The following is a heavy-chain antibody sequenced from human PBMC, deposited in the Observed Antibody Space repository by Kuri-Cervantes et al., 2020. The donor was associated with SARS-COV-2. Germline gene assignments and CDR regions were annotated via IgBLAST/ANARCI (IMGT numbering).Heavy chain of an antibody. D-gene: IGHD3-3*01. CDR1: GGSSSSSSYY. J-gene: IGHJ5*02. CDR3: ARTIFGVVIIANWFDP. CDR2: IYHSGST. Sequence: GSLRLSCTVSGGSSSSSSYYWGWIRQPPGKGLEWIGSIYHSGSTYYNPSLKSRVTISVATSKNQFSLKLSCVTAADTAVYYCARTIFGVVIIANWFDPWGQGTLVTVSS. V-gene: IGHV4-39*07.